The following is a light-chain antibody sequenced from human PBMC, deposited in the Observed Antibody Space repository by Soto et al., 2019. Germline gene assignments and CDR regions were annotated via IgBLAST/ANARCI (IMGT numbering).Light chain of an antibody. CDR1: ALPTKY. Sequence: SYELTQPPSVSVSPGQTARITCSGDALPTKYAYWYQQKSGQAPVLVIYEDTKRPSGIPERFSGSSSGTMATLTISGAQVEDEADYYCYSTDSSANHWVFGGGTKLTVL. J-gene: IGLJ3*02. CDR3: YSTDSSANHWV. V-gene: IGLV3-10*01. CDR2: EDT.